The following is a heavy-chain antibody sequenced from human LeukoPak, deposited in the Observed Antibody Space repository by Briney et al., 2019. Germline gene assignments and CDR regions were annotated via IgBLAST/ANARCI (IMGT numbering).Heavy chain of an antibody. D-gene: IGHD3-10*01. J-gene: IGHJ4*02. CDR2: FCSNGGST. CDR1: GFTFSSYA. V-gene: IGHV3-64*01. Sequence: GGSLRLSCAASGFTFSSYAMHWVRQAPGKGLEYVSPFCSNGGSTYYANSVKGRFTIPRDNSKNTLYLQMGSLRAEDMAVYYCARSYYGSGSYYRPAFDYWGQGTLVTVSS. CDR3: ARSYYGSGSYYRPAFDY.